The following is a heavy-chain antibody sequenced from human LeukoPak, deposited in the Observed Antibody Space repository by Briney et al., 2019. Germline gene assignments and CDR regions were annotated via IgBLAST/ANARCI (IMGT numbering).Heavy chain of an antibody. D-gene: IGHD3-10*01. CDR3: AKVTYGSGTYGAFDY. J-gene: IGHJ4*02. Sequence: GGSLRLSCAASGFTFSNYAMSWVRQAPGKGLECISGFSGSGGRTFYADSVKGRSTISRDNSKNTLYLQMNSLRAEDTAVYYCAKVTYGSGTYGAFDYWGQGTLVTVSS. V-gene: IGHV3-23*01. CDR2: FSGSGGRT. CDR1: GFTFSNYA.